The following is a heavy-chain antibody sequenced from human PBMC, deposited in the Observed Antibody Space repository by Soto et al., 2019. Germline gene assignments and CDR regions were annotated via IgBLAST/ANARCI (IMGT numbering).Heavy chain of an antibody. CDR1: GFSLSTSEMG. CDR3: AHRRGRGPVIPAPYFDF. V-gene: IGHV2-5*02. D-gene: IGHD4-4*01. CDR2: IYGDDDT. Sequence: QITLKESGPALVKPTQTLTLTCTLSGFSLSTSEMGVGWIRQPPGKALEWLGIIYGDDDTRNRPSLKSRLTITRDTSKNQVVLTLTDMDPADTATYYCAHRRGRGPVIPAPYFDFWGQGVPVTVSS. J-gene: IGHJ4*02.